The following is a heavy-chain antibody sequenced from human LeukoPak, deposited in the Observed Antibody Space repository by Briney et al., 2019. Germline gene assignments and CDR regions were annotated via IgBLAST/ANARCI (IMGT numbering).Heavy chain of an antibody. CDR1: GFTFSSYW. CDR2: INSDGSST. D-gene: IGHD3-10*01. V-gene: IGHV3-74*01. CDR3: ARGDYYGSGSFPHYYFDY. J-gene: IGHJ4*02. Sequence: GGSLRLSCAASGFTFSSYWMHWVRQAPGKGLVWVSRINSDGSSTSYADSVKGRFTISRDNAKNTLYLQMNSLRAEDTAVYYCARGDYYGSGSFPHYYFDYWGQGTLVTVSS.